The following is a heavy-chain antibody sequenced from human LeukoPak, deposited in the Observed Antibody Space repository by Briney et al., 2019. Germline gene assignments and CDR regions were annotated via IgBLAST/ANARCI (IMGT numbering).Heavy chain of an antibody. CDR1: GFTVSSNY. V-gene: IGHV3-66*04. CDR2: IYSGGDT. D-gene: IGHD2-15*01. Sequence: TGGSLRLSCAASGFTVSSNYMSWVRQAPGKGLEWVSVIYSGGDTYYADSVKGRFTISRDNFKNTLYLQMNSLRAEDTAVYYCARHRINWGQGTLVTVSS. J-gene: IGHJ4*02. CDR3: ARHRIN.